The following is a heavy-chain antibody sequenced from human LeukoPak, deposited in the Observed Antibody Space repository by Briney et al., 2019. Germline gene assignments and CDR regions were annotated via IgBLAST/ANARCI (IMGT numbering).Heavy chain of an antibody. Sequence: SVRVSCKASGGTFSSYAISWVRQAPGQGREWMGGIIPILGTANYAQKFQGRVTITADESTSTAYMELSSLRSEDTAVYYCARDIVVVPAVGLNYYYYGMDVWGKGTTVTVSS. D-gene: IGHD2-2*01. CDR1: GGTFSSYA. J-gene: IGHJ6*04. V-gene: IGHV1-69*01. CDR3: ARDIVVVPAVGLNYYYYGMDV. CDR2: IIPILGTA.